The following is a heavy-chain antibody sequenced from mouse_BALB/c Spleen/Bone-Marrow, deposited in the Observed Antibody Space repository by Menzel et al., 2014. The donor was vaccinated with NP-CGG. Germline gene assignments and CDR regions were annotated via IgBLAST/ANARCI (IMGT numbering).Heavy chain of an antibody. CDR1: GFSLTDYG. CDR2: IWGGGST. J-gene: IGHJ1*01. V-gene: IGHV2-6-5*01. CDR3: AKLGRSYYYFDV. Sequence: VQLVESGPGLVSPSQSLSITCTVSGFSLTDYGVSWIRQPPGKGLEWLGVIWGGGSTYYNSALKSRLSISKDNSKSXVFLKMNSLQTVDTAMYYCAKLGRSYYYFDVWGAGTTVTVSS. D-gene: IGHD1-1*01.